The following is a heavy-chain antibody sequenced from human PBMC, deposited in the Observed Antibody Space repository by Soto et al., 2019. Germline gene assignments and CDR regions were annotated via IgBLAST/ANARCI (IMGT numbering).Heavy chain of an antibody. CDR3: ARRSCSSTSCYVGYYYYYMDV. CDR2: IYYSGST. J-gene: IGHJ6*03. V-gene: IGHV4-59*08. Sequence: SETLSLTCTVSGGSISSYYWSWIRQPPGKGLEWIGYIYYSGSTNYNPSLKSRVTISVDTSKNQFSLKLSSVTAADTAVYYCARRSCSSTSCYVGYYYYYMDVWGKGTTVTVSS. D-gene: IGHD2-2*01. CDR1: GGSISSYY.